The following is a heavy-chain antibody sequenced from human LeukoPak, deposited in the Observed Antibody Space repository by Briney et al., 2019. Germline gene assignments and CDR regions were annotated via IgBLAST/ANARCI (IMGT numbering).Heavy chain of an antibody. V-gene: IGHV1-2*02. CDR3: AREGPIVGATHLVDY. J-gene: IGHJ4*02. D-gene: IGHD1-26*01. Sequence: ASVKVSCKASGYTFTDYYMHWVRQAPGQGLEWMGWVNPNSGGTNYAQKFQGRVTMTRDTSISTAYMELSRLRSDDTAVYYCAREGPIVGATHLVDYWGQGTLVTVSS. CDR2: VNPNSGGT. CDR1: GYTFTDYY.